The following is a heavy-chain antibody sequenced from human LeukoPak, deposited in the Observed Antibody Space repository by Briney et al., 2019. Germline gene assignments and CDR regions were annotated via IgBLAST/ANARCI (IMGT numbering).Heavy chain of an antibody. CDR2: IYTSGST. J-gene: IGHJ4*02. CDR3: ARTLPEAYCSSTSCPYYFDY. V-gene: IGHV4-59*10. CDR1: GGSFSGYY. Sequence: SETLSLTCAVYGGSFSGYYWSWIRQPPGKGLEWIGRIYTSGSTNYNPSLKSRVTMSVDTSKNQFSLKLSSVTAADTAVYYCARTLPEAYCSSTSCPYYFDYWGQGTLVTVSS. D-gene: IGHD2-2*01.